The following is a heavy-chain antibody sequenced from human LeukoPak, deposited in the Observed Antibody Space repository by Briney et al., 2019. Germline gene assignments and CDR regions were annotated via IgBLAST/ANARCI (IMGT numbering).Heavy chain of an antibody. CDR1: GFTFSDYS. CDR2: IGFGGGEGTA. CDR3: ARDHNWAFDI. J-gene: IGHJ3*02. V-gene: IGHV3-48*02. Sequence: GGSLRLSCAAYGFTFSDYSMNWVRQAPGKGLEWISYIGFGGGEGTAYYADSVRGRFTISRDNAKNSLYLQMTSLRDEDTVVYYCARDHNWAFDIWGQGTVVTVSS.